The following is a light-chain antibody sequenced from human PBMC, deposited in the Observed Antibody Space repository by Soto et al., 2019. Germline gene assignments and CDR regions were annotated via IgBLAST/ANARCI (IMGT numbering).Light chain of an antibody. J-gene: IGLJ1*01. CDR1: SSDFGGYNY. CDR2: DVS. Sequence: QSALTQPASVSLSPGQSITMSCTGTSSDFGGYNYVSWYQQHPGRAPKVLIYDVSNRPAGVSDRFSGSRSGNTASLTISGLHSEDEADYYCCSYTSSNSLVFGTGTKVTVL. V-gene: IGLV2-14*01. CDR3: CSYTSSNSLV.